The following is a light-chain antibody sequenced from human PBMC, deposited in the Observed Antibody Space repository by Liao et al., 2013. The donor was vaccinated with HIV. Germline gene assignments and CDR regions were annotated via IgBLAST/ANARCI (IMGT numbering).Light chain of an antibody. Sequence: SYVLTQPPSVSVAPGKTARITCGGNNIGSKSVHWYQQKPGQAPVLVIYYDSDRPSGIPERFSGSNSGNTATLTISRVEAGDEADYYCQVWDNVNDHVVFGGGTKLTVL. J-gene: IGLJ2*01. CDR2: YDS. CDR3: QVWDNVNDHVV. V-gene: IGLV3-21*01. CDR1: NIGSKS.